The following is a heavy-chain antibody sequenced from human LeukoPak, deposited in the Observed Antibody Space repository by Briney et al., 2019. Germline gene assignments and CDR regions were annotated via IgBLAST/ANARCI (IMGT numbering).Heavy chain of an antibody. Sequence: ASVKVSCKASGYTFTSYGISWVRQAPGQGLEWMGIINPSGGSTSYAQKFQGRVTMTRDTSTSTVYMELSSLRSEDTAVYYCARDRGSYLDYWGQGTLVTVSS. J-gene: IGHJ4*02. V-gene: IGHV1-46*01. CDR2: INPSGGST. CDR1: GYTFTSYG. CDR3: ARDRGSYLDY. D-gene: IGHD1-26*01.